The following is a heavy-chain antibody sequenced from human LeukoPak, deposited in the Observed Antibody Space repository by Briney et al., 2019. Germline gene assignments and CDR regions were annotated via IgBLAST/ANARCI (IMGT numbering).Heavy chain of an antibody. J-gene: IGHJ4*02. CDR1: GFTFSDYH. V-gene: IGHV3-11*01. CDR3: ARGYSNSWSPFVY. D-gene: IGHD6-13*01. Sequence: GGSLRLSCAASGFTFSDYHMSWIRQSPGKGLEWLSFISSSGSAIYYADSVKGRFTISRDNAKNSLYLQMNSLRAEDTAVYYCARGYSNSWSPFVYWGQGTLVTASS. CDR2: ISSSGSAI.